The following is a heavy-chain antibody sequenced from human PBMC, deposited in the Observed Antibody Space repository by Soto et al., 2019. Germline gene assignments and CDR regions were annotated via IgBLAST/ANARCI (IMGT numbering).Heavy chain of an antibody. CDR3: ARDTTIAARKPFDF. CDR1: GYSISNGYH. CDR2: IYYSGDT. V-gene: IGHV4-38-2*02. D-gene: IGHD6-6*01. J-gene: IGHJ4*02. Sequence: KTSETLSLTCAVSGYSISNGYHWGWIRQPPGKGLEWIGNIYYSGDTFYNPSLKSRVTISVDTSKNQFSLKMNSVTAADTAVYYCARDTTIAARKPFDFWGQGILVTVSS.